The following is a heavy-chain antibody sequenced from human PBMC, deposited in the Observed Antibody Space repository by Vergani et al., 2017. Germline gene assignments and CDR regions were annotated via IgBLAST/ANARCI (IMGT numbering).Heavy chain of an antibody. Sequence: QVQLQQWGAGLLKPSETLSLTCAVYGGSFSGYYWSWIRQPPGKGLEWIGEINQSGSTNYNPSLKSRVTISVDTSKNQFSLKLSSVTAADTAVYYCASRAAGQQLLQHWGQGTLVTVSS. CDR1: GGSFSGYY. V-gene: IGHV4-34*01. D-gene: IGHD6-13*01. CDR3: ASRAAGQQLLQH. J-gene: IGHJ1*01. CDR2: INQSGST.